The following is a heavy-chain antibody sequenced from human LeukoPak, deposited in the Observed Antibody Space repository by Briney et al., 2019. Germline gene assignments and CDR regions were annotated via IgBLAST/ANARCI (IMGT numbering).Heavy chain of an antibody. Sequence: SETLSLTCAVSGYSISSGYYWSWIRQPPGKGLEWIGEINHSGSTNYNPSLKSRVTISVDTSKNQFSLKLSSVTAADTAVYYCARGLADCSSTSCYLSPFDYWGQGTLVTVSS. D-gene: IGHD2-2*01. CDR1: GYSISSGYY. V-gene: IGHV4-34*01. J-gene: IGHJ4*02. CDR3: ARGLADCSSTSCYLSPFDY. CDR2: INHSGST.